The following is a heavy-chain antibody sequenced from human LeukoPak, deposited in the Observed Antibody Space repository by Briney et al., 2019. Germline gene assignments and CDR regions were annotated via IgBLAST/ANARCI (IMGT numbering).Heavy chain of an antibody. D-gene: IGHD3-22*01. Sequence: GGSLRLSCEVSGFPLSSYAMSWVRQAPGKGLEWVSGITSSGASTYYADSVKGRFTISRDNPKNTLYLQMNSLRAEDTAIYYCAKFPTYYYDSSGYYSGHWGQGTLVTVSS. CDR1: GFPLSSYA. CDR3: AKFPTYYYDSSGYYSGH. CDR2: ITSSGAST. J-gene: IGHJ4*02. V-gene: IGHV3-23*01.